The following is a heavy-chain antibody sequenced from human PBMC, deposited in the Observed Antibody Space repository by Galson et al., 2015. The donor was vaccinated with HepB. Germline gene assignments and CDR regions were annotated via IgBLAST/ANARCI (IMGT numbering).Heavy chain of an antibody. CDR3: AKEEPAAMFQPNYYYYGMDV. CDR1: GFTFSSYA. CDR2: ISGSGGST. V-gene: IGHV3-23*01. D-gene: IGHD2-2*01. J-gene: IGHJ6*02. Sequence: SLRLSCAASGFTFSSYAMSWVRQAPGKGLEWVSAISGSGGSTYYADSVKGRFTISRDNSKNTLYPQMNSLRAEDTAVYYCAKEEPAAMFQPNYYYYGMDVCGQGTTVTVPS.